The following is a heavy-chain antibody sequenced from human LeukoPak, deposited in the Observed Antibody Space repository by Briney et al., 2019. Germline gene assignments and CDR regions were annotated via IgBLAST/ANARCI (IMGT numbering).Heavy chain of an antibody. CDR3: ITDHEWAGYFGSRKPYDY. Sequence: GGSLRLSCAASGLSFSNDWMSWVRQAPGKGLEWVGRIKTKIDGGTTDYAAPVKGRFTISRDDSRNTLYLQMKSLKTEDTAVYYCITDHEWAGYFGSRKPYDYWGQGTLVNVSS. J-gene: IGHJ4*02. CDR2: IKTKIDGGTT. D-gene: IGHD1-26*01. CDR1: GLSFSNDW. V-gene: IGHV3-15*01.